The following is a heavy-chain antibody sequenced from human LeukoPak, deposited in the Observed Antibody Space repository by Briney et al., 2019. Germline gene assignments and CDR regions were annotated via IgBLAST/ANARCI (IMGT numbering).Heavy chain of an antibody. V-gene: IGHV3-30*02. D-gene: IGHD1-26*01. CDR3: AKDQSPSGSFFDY. CDR2: IRYDGSNK. J-gene: IGHJ4*02. Sequence: PGGSLRLSCAASGFTFSSYGMHWVRQAPGKGLEWVAFIRYDGSNKYYADSVKGRFTISRDNSKNTLYLQMNSLRAEDTAVYYCAKDQSPSGSFFDYWGQGTLVTVSS. CDR1: GFTFSSYG.